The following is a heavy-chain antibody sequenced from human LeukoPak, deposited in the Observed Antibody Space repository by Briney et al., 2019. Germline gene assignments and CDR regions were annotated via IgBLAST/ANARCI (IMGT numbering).Heavy chain of an antibody. CDR2: IYHSGST. J-gene: IGHJ4*02. CDR3: AGEDTAMVIDY. CDR1: GGSISSGGYS. V-gene: IGHV4-30-2*01. Sequence: SETLSLTCAVSGGSISSGGYSWSWIRQPPGKGLEWIGYIYHSGSTYYNPSLKSRVTISVDRSKNQFSLKLSSVTAADTAVYYCAGEDTAMVIDYWGQGTLVTVSS. D-gene: IGHD5-18*01.